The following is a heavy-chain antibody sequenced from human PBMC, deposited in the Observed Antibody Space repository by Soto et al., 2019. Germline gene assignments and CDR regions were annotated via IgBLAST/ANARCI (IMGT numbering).Heavy chain of an antibody. CDR3: ARGRYCLTGRCFPNWFDS. D-gene: IGHD2-15*01. CDR2: IYKSATT. J-gene: IGHJ5*01. V-gene: IGHV4-30-4*01. CDR1: GDSISTVDYF. Sequence: QVQLLESGPGLVKPSQTLSLTCSVSGDSISTVDYFWAWIRQPPGQALEYIGYIYKSATTYYNPSFESRVAISLDTSTSQFSLNVTSVTAADTAVYFCARGRYCLTGRCFPNWFDSWGQGTLVSVSS.